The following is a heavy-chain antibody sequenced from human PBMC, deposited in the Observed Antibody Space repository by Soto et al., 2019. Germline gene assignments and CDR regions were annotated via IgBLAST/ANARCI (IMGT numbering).Heavy chain of an antibody. J-gene: IGHJ4*02. D-gene: IGHD2-2*01. CDR2: ISYDGSNK. Sequence: QVQLVESGGGVVQPGRSLRLSCAASGFTFSSYGMHWVRQAPGKGLEWVAVISYDGSNKYYADSVKGRFTISRDNSKNTLYLQMNSLRAEDTAVYYCAKDSLPDIVVVPAAIPHYFDYWGQGTLVTVSS. CDR1: GFTFSSYG. V-gene: IGHV3-30*18. CDR3: AKDSLPDIVVVPAAIPHYFDY.